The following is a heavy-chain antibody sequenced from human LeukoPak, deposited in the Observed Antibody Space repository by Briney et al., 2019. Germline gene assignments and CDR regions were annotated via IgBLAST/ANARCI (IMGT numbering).Heavy chain of an antibody. D-gene: IGHD6-19*01. J-gene: IGHJ5*02. CDR2: IYYSGST. CDR3: ARQWGSGWQSWFDP. V-gene: IGHV4-59*08. Sequence: SETLSLTCTVSGGSISSYYWNWIRQPPGNGLAWIGYIYYSGSTNYNPSLKSRVTISVDTSKNQFSLKLSSVTAADTAVYYCARQWGSGWQSWFDPWGQGTLVTVSS. CDR1: GGSISSYY.